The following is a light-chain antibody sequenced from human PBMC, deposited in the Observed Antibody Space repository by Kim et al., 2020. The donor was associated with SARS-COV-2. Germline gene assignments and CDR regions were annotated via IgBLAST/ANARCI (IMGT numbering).Light chain of an antibody. CDR3: QVWDSSSDQVL. Sequence: APGQTARITCGGNNIGGKTVHWYQQRPGQAPVLVIRYDGDRPSGIPERFSGSNSGNTATLTISRVAVGDEADYYCQVWDSSSDQVLFGGGTQLTVL. V-gene: IGLV3-21*01. J-gene: IGLJ2*01. CDR1: NIGGKT. CDR2: YDG.